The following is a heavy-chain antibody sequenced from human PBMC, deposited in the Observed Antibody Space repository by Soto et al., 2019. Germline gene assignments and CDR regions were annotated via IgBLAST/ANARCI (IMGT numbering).Heavy chain of an antibody. CDR2: TKHDGSET. D-gene: IGHD6-13*01. CDR3: ARDSGPRDSAAGFYYYHYMDV. CDR1: GFNFRNYW. Sequence: PGGSLRLSCAASGFNFRNYWMSWVRQATGKGLEWVANTKHDGSETYHMDSVKGRFTISRDNAKSSLYLQMRSLRAEDTAVYFCARDSGPRDSAAGFYYYHYMDVWGTGTTVTVSS. V-gene: IGHV3-7*01. J-gene: IGHJ6*03.